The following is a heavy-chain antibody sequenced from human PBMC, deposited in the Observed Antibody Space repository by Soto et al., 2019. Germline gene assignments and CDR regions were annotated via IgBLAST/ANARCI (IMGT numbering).Heavy chain of an antibody. CDR3: ARGPALSRDAFDI. Sequence: GASVKVYCKASGYTFTIYAMHWVRQAPGQRLEWMGWINAGNGNTKYSQKFQGRVTITRDTSASTAYMELSSLRSEDTAVYYCARGPALSRDAFDIWGQGTMVTVSS. J-gene: IGHJ3*02. CDR1: GYTFTIYA. CDR2: INAGNGNT. V-gene: IGHV1-3*01.